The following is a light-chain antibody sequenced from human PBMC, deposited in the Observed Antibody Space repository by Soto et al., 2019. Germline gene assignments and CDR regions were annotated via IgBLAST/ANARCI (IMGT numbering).Light chain of an antibody. CDR2: EVS. CDR1: SSDVGGYKF. CDR3: SSYAGNNNVV. J-gene: IGLJ2*01. V-gene: IGLV2-8*01. Sequence: QSVLTQPPSASGSPGQSVTISCTGTSSDVGGYKFVSWYQQHPGKAPKLLIFEVSRRPSGVPDRFSGPKSGNTASLTVSGLQAEDEADYYCSSYAGNNNVVFGGGTKLTVL.